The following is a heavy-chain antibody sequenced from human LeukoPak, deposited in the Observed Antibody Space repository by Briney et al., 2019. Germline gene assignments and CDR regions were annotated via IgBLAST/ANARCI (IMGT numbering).Heavy chain of an antibody. CDR2: ISYDGSNK. CDR3: ARERGSMIVDY. V-gene: IGHV3-30-3*01. J-gene: IGHJ4*02. CDR1: GFTFSSYA. Sequence: GGSLRLSCAASGFTFSSYAMHWVRQAPGKGLEWVAVISYDGSNKYYADSVKGRFTISRDNSKNTLYLQMNSLRAEDTAVYYCARERGSMIVDYWGQGTLVTVSS. D-gene: IGHD3-22*01.